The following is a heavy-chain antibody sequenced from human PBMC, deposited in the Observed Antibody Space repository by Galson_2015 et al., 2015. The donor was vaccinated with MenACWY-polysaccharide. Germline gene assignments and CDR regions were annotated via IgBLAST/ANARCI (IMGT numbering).Heavy chain of an antibody. CDR3: ARAAYCTHYCYYYYYMDV. D-gene: IGHD2-8*01. J-gene: IGHJ6*03. V-gene: IGHV1-46*01. CDR1: GYTFTNYY. CDR2: VKPSGGHT. Sequence: SVKVSCKASGYTFTNYYIHWVRQAPGLGLEWMGVVKPSGGHTNQEQKFQGRVTMTSDTSTSTVYMEVRSLGSDDTAIYYCARAAYCTHYCYYYYYMDVWGKGTTVTVSS.